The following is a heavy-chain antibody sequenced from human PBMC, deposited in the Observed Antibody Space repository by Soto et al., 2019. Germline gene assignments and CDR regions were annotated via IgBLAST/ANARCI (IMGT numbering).Heavy chain of an antibody. CDR2: MNPNSGNT. CDR3: ARLHPGDF. CDR1: GYTFTSYD. Sequence: QVQLVQSGAEVKKPGASVKISCKASGYTFTSYDIHWVRQATGQGLEWLGWMNPNSGNTGCAQKFKGRVTLTRDTSINTAYMELSSLRSEDTAVYYCARLHPGDFWGQGTLVTVSS. D-gene: IGHD7-27*01. V-gene: IGHV1-8*01. J-gene: IGHJ4*02.